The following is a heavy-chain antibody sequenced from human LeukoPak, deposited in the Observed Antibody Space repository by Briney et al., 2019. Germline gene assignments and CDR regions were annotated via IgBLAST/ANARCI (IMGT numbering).Heavy chain of an antibody. CDR3: AERPLYSIAAAEFDY. Sequence: GGSLRPSCAASGFTFSSYAMSWVRQAPGKGLEWVSAISGSGGSTYYADSVKGRFTISRDNSKNTLYLQMNSLRAEDTAVYYCAERPLYSIAAAEFDYWGQGTLVTVSS. CDR1: GFTFSSYA. V-gene: IGHV3-23*01. J-gene: IGHJ4*02. CDR2: ISGSGGST. D-gene: IGHD6-13*01.